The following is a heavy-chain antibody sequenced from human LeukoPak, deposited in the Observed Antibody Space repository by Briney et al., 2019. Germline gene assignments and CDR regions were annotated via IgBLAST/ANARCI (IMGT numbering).Heavy chain of an antibody. J-gene: IGHJ6*02. V-gene: IGHV3-7*01. CDR2: IKQDGSEK. CDR3: ARVTYYYYYGMDV. Sequence: GGSLRLSCAASGITFSSYWMSWVRQAPGKGLEWVANIKQDGSEKYYVDSVKGRFTISRDNAKNSLYLQMNSLRAEDTAVYYCARVTYYYYYGMDVWGQGTTVTVSS. CDR1: GITFSSYW.